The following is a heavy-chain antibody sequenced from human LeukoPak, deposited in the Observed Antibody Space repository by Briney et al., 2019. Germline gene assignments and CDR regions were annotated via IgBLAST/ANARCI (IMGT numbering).Heavy chain of an antibody. Sequence: ASVKVSCKVSGYTLTELSMHWVRQAPGKGLEWMGGFDPEDGETIYAQKFQGRVTMTEDTSTDTAYMELSSLRSKDTAVYYCATIASTPSYYYDSSGFNWFDPWGQRTLVTVSS. CDR3: ATIASTPSYYYDSSGFNWFDP. V-gene: IGHV1-24*01. CDR1: GYTLTELS. CDR2: FDPEDGET. D-gene: IGHD3-22*01. J-gene: IGHJ5*02.